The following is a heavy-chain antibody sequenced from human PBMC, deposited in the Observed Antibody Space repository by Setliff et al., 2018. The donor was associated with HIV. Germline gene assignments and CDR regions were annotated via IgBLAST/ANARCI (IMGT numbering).Heavy chain of an antibody. D-gene: IGHD3-10*01. CDR2: IVVGSCNT. CDR3: SAASNRRVRGVNLHYYYYMDV. J-gene: IGHJ6*03. CDR1: GFTFTNSA. Sequence: ASVKVSCKASGFTFTNSAMQWVRQARGQRLEWIGWIVVGSCNTNYAQKFQERVTITRDLSTSTAYMELSSLRSEDTAVYYCSAASNRRVRGVNLHYYYYMDVWGKGTTVTVSS. V-gene: IGHV1-58*02.